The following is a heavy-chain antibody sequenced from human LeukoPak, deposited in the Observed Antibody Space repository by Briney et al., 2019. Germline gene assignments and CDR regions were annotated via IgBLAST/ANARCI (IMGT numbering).Heavy chain of an antibody. CDR3: ASVGNVETDY. D-gene: IGHD5-24*01. CDR1: GFTFSSYS. Sequence: GGSLRLSCAASGFTFSSYSMNWVRQAPGKGLEWVSSISSSSSYIYYADSVKGRFTISRDNAKNSLFLQMNSLRAEDTAVYYCASVGNVETDYWGQGTLATVSS. J-gene: IGHJ4*02. CDR2: ISSSSSYI. V-gene: IGHV3-21*01.